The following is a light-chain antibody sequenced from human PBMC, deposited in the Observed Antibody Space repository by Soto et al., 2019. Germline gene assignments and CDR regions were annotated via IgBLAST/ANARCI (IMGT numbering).Light chain of an antibody. J-gene: IGKJ1*01. Sequence: DIQMTQSPSTLSASVGDIVTITCRASQSIGTWLAWYQQKPGKAPKLLIYDASSLESRVPSRFSGSGSGTEFTLTIRSLQPDDFATYYCKQYNSYWTFGQGTKVDIK. CDR1: QSIGTW. V-gene: IGKV1-5*01. CDR2: DAS. CDR3: KQYNSYWT.